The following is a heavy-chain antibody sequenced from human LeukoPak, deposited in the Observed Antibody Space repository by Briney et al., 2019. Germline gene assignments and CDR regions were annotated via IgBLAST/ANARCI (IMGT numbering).Heavy chain of an antibody. J-gene: IGHJ4*02. Sequence: SVKVSCKASGGTFSSYAISWVRRAPGQGLEWMGRIIPILGIANYAQKFQGRVTITADKSTSTAYMELSSLRSEDTAVYYCARGTGTSDIDYWGQGTLVTVSS. V-gene: IGHV1-69*04. CDR3: ARGTGTSDIDY. CDR2: IIPILGIA. CDR1: GGTFSSYA. D-gene: IGHD3/OR15-3a*01.